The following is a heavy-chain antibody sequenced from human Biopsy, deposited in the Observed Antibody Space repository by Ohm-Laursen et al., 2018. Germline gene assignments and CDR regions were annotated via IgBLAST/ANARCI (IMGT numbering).Heavy chain of an antibody. Sequence: SLRLSCTAPGFTFTHAWMSWVRQGPGKGLEWLCRIKSKSDGEATYYAAAVQGRFAISRDDSTNTFYLQMNSLKSEDTGVFYCTVDLGRGFHWGQETLVTVSS. D-gene: IGHD5-12*01. CDR1: GFTFTHAW. V-gene: IGHV3-15*05. CDR2: IKSKSDGEAT. CDR3: TVDLGRGFH. J-gene: IGHJ4*02.